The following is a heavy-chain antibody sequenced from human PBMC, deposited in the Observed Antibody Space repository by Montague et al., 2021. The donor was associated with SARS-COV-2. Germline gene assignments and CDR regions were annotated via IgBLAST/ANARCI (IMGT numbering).Heavy chain of an antibody. D-gene: IGHD6-13*01. Sequence: SETLSLTCSVSGGSFNNYYWSWILQPAGKGLEWIGRIYPTGGTDYNPSLIRGSTTYNPSLTDRVSMSLDTSNNQFSLTVTSVTAADTAVYYCARESLEAVDYWGQGTLVTASS. CDR1: GGSFNNYY. V-gene: IGHV4-4*07. J-gene: IGHJ4*02. CDR3: ARESLEAVDY. CDR2: IYPTGGTDYNPSLIRGST.